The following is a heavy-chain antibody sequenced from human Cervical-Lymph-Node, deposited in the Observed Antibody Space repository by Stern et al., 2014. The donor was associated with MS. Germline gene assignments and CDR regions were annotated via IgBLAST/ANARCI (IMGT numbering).Heavy chain of an antibody. CDR3: ARGSATVTTSEYFQH. V-gene: IGHV1-69*01. CDR2: IIPIFGTA. CDR1: GGTFSSYA. D-gene: IGHD4-17*01. J-gene: IGHJ1*01. Sequence: VQLVQSGAEVKKPGSSVKVSCKASGGTFSSYAISWVRQAPGQGLEGLGGIIPIFGTANYAQKFQGRVTITADESTSTAYMELSSLRSEDTAVYYCARGSATVTTSEYFQHWGQGTLVTVSS.